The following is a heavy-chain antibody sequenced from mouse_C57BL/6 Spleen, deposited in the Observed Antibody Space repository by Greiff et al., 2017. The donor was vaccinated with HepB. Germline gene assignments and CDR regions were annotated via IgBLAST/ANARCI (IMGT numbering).Heavy chain of an antibody. Sequence: EVKLQESGPGMVKPSQSLSLTCTVTGYSITSGYDWHWIRHFPGNKLEWMGYISYSGSTNYNPSLKSRISITHDTSKNHFFLKLNSVTTEDTATYYCAYSNYEGWFAYWGQGTLVTVSA. V-gene: IGHV3-1*01. CDR3: AYSNYEGWFAY. CDR2: ISYSGST. CDR1: GYSITSGYD. D-gene: IGHD2-5*01. J-gene: IGHJ3*01.